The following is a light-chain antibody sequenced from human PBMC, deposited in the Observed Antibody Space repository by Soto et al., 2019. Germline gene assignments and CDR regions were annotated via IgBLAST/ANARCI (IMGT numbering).Light chain of an antibody. CDR1: QSVSSN. CDR2: GAS. V-gene: IGKV3-15*01. Sequence: EIVMTQSPATLSVSPGERATLSCRASQSVSSNLAWYQQKPGQAPRLLIYGASTRATGIPARFSGSGSGTEFTLTISSLQSEDFAVYYCQQYNNWPTWTFGXGTKXE. J-gene: IGKJ1*01. CDR3: QQYNNWPTWT.